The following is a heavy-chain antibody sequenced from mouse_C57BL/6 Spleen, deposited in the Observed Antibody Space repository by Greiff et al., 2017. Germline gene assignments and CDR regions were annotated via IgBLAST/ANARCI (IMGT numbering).Heavy chain of an antibody. D-gene: IGHD3-1*01. J-gene: IGHJ3*01. CDR3: ARWSSSFAY. CDR2: IDPEDGET. Sequence: VQLQQSGAELVKPGASVKLSCTASGFNIKDYYMHWVKQRPEQGLEWIGRIDPEDGETKYAPKFQSKATITADTSSTPAYLQLSSLTSEDTAVYYCARWSSSFAYWGQGTLVTVSA. V-gene: IGHV14-2*01. CDR1: GFNIKDYY.